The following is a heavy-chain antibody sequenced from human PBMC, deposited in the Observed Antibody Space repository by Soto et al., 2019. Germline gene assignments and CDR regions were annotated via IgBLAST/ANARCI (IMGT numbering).Heavy chain of an antibody. CDR3: ARSGDNYNRLDY. CDR1: GFTFSDYY. J-gene: IGHJ4*02. D-gene: IGHD1-1*01. V-gene: IGHV3-11*06. Sequence: GGSLRLSCEGSGFTFSDYYISWIRQAPGKGLEWISYSSNSGTFSRYADTVKGRFSISRDNTKNLLYLQMNSLRAEDTAVYYCARSGDNYNRLDYWGQGTPVTVSS. CDR2: SSNSGTFS.